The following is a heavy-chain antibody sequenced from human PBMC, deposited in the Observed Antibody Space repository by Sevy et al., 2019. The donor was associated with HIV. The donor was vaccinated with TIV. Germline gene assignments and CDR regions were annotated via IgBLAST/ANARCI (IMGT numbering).Heavy chain of an antibody. CDR1: GYTFNSYY. J-gene: IGHJ4*02. CDR2: INPSSGST. Sequence: ASVKVSCKASGYTFNSYYIHWVRQAPGLGLEWMGVINPSSGSTAYTQKFQGRVTMTADTSTRTVFMELSSLRSEDTAVFYCARGDGTGRCCDNWGQGTLVTVSS. V-gene: IGHV1-46*02. CDR3: ARGDGTGRCCDN. D-gene: IGHD2-2*01.